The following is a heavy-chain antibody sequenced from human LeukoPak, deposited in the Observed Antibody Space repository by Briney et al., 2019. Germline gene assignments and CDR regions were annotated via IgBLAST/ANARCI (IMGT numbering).Heavy chain of an antibody. V-gene: IGHV4-34*01. CDR1: GGSFSGYY. Sequence: SETLSLTCAVYGGSFSGYYWSWIRQPPGKGLEWIGEINHSGSTNYKPSLKSRVTISVDTSKNQFSLKLSSVTAADTAVYYSARVFDYSRGYYYYYYMDVWDKGTTVTVSS. CDR3: ARVFDYSRGYYYYYYMDV. D-gene: IGHD4-11*01. CDR2: INHSGST. J-gene: IGHJ6*03.